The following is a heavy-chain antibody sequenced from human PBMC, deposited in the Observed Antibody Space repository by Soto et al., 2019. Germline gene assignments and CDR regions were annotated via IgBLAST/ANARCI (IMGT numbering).Heavy chain of an antibody. J-gene: IGHJ4*02. Sequence: WIGYMYHSGSTYYNPSLKSRVTISIDRSKNQFSLKLSSVTAADTAVYXXXXXXXXXXXXXXXXXXXXXYWGQGTLVTVSS. CDR2: MYHSGST. V-gene: IGHV4-30-2*01. CDR3: XXXXXXXXXXXXXXXXXXXY.